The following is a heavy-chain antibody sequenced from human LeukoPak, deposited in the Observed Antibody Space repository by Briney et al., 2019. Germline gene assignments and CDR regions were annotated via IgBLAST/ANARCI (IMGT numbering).Heavy chain of an antibody. D-gene: IGHD5-24*01. CDR2: ISSDNTYK. J-gene: IGHJ3*02. Sequence: GGSLRLSCAASGFTFSSYSMNWVRQAPGKGLEWVSSISSDNTYKYYADSVKGRFTISRDNAKKSLYLQMNSLRAEDTAVYYCARMDKRWLPYAFDIWGQGTMVTVSS. CDR3: ARMDKRWLPYAFDI. CDR1: GFTFSSYS. V-gene: IGHV3-21*01.